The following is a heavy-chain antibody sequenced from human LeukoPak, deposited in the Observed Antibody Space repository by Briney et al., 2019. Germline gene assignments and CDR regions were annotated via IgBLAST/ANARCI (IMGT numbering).Heavy chain of an antibody. J-gene: IGHJ5*02. CDR2: INPNSGGT. Sequence: ASVKVSCKASGYTFTGYYMHWVRQAPGQGLEWTGWINPNSGGTNYAQKSQGRVTMTRDTSISTAYMELSRLRSDDTAVYYCATFVVVPAATMAWGHWFDPWGQGTLVTVSS. V-gene: IGHV1-2*02. D-gene: IGHD2-2*01. CDR3: ATFVVVPAATMAWGHWFDP. CDR1: GYTFTGYY.